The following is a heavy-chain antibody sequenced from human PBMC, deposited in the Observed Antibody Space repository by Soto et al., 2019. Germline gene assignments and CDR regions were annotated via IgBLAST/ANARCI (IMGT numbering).Heavy chain of an antibody. CDR2: IKWDASEK. Sequence: EVQLEESGGGLVQPGGSLRLSCAASGFTFGVYWMSWVRQAPGKGLEWFGTIKWDASEKKYVDSVKGRFTISRDNAKNSLYLEMDSLRAEDTAVHYCARDCGYGSGTSVSHYLDSWGHGTLVTVSS. CDR1: GFTFGVYW. CDR3: ARDCGYGSGTSVSHYLDS. D-gene: IGHD3-10*01. J-gene: IGHJ4*01. V-gene: IGHV3-7*01.